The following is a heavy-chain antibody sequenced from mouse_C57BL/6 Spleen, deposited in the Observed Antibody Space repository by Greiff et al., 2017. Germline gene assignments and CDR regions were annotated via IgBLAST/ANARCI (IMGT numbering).Heavy chain of an antibody. CDR3: ARELGRGYFEV. Sequence: QVQLQLSGAELVKPGASVKISCKASGYAFSSYWVNWVKQRPGMGLAWIGQIYPGDGDTNYNGKFKVKESLTADKSCSTACMQRSSLTSVDSAVYFGARELGRGYFEVWRAGTTVTVS. V-gene: IGHV1-80*01. CDR2: IYPGDGDT. D-gene: IGHD4-1*01. J-gene: IGHJ1*01. CDR1: GYAFSSYW.